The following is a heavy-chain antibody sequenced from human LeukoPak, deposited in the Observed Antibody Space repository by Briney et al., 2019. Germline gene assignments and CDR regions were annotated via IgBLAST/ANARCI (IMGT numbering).Heavy chain of an antibody. CDR1: GFTFSSYA. J-gene: IGHJ4*02. D-gene: IGHD2-21*02. V-gene: IGHV3-30*04. CDR2: ISYDGSNK. CDR3: ARDLAGKVVVTADWVDY. Sequence: GRSLRLSCAASGFTFSSYAMHWVRQAPGKGLEWVAVISYDGSNKYYADSVKGRFTISRDNYKNTLYLQMNSLRAEDTAVYYCARDLAGKVVVTADWVDYWGQGTLVTVSS.